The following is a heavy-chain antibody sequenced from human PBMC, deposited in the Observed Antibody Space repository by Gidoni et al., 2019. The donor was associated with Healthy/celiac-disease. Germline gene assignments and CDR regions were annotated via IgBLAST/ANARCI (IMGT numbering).Heavy chain of an antibody. V-gene: IGHV3-30-3*01. J-gene: IGHJ6*02. D-gene: IGHD5-18*01. CDR1: GFTFSSYA. CDR3: ARERVREFMDTAKRYYYYYYGMDV. Sequence: QVQLVESGGGVVQPGRSLRLSCAASGFTFSSYAMHWVRQAPGKGLEWVAVISYDGSNKYYADSVKGRFTISRDNSKNTLYLQMNSLRAEDTAVYYCARERVREFMDTAKRYYYYYYGMDVWGQGTTVTVSS. CDR2: ISYDGSNK.